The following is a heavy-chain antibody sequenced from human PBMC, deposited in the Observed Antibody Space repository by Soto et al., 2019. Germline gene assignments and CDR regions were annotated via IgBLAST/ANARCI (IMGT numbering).Heavy chain of an antibody. V-gene: IGHV1-69*01. CDR2: IIAILGKA. CDR1: GGTFSSYA. Sequence: QVQLVQSGAEVKKPGSSVKVSCKASGGTFSSYAISWVRQAPGQGLEWMGGIIAILGKANYAEKFQGRVTITADESTITAYMELSSLRSEDTAVYYCARERGGAIIVGVTGTFDVWGQGTLVTVSS. J-gene: IGHJ3*01. D-gene: IGHD3-22*01. CDR3: ARERGGAIIVGVTGTFDV.